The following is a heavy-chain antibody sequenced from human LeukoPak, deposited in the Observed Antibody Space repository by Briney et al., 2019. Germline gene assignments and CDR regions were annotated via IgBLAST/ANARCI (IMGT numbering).Heavy chain of an antibody. Sequence: GGSLRLSCAASGFTFSSCAMTWARQAPGKGLEWVSGISGSGGSTYHADSVKGRFTISRDNSKNTLYLQMNSLRNEDTAVYYCANIGYSGYDWDYWGQGTLVTVSS. D-gene: IGHD5-12*01. CDR3: ANIGYSGYDWDY. J-gene: IGHJ4*02. V-gene: IGHV3-23*01. CDR2: ISGSGGST. CDR1: GFTFSSCA.